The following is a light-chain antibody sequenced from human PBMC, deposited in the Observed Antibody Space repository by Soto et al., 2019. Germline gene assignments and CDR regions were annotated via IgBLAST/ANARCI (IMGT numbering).Light chain of an antibody. CDR1: QTVGKY. CDR3: QQSYETPCT. V-gene: IGKV1-39*01. CDR2: GAS. Sequence: DIVMTQSPSSLSASVGDRVTIICQTSQTVGKYLNWYQQKPGKAPLLLISGASTLQSEVSSRFSGSGSGTDFTLTISSLQPKDFATYYCQQSYETPCTFGQVT. J-gene: IGKJ2*02.